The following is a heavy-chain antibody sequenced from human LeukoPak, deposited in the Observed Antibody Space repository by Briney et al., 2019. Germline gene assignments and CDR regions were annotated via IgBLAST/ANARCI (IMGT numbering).Heavy chain of an antibody. CDR3: ARDVHSSGWYGNDY. V-gene: IGHV4-30-4*01. D-gene: IGHD6-19*01. CDR1: GGSISSGDYY. CDR2: IYYSGST. J-gene: IGHJ4*02. Sequence: PSETLSLTCTVSGGSISSGDYYWSWIRQPPGKGLEWIGYIYYSGSTYYNPSLKSRVTISVDTSKNQFSLKLSSVTAADTAVYYCARDVHSSGWYGNDYWGQGTLVTVSS.